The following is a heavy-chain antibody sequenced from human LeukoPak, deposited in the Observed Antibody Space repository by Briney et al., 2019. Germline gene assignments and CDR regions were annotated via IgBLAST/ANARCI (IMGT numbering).Heavy chain of an antibody. CDR3: ARESETAMYYYDSSGYDFQH. J-gene: IGHJ1*01. D-gene: IGHD3-22*01. CDR2: INPNSGGT. Sequence: ASVKVSCKASGYTFTGYYMHWVRQAPGQGLEWMGWINPNSGGTNYAQKFQGRVTMTRDTSISTAYMELSRLRSDDTAVYYCARESETAMYYYDSSGYDFQHWGQGTLVTASS. CDR1: GYTFTGYY. V-gene: IGHV1-2*02.